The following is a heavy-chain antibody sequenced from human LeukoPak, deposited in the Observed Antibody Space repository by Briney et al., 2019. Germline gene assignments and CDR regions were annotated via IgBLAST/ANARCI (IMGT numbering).Heavy chain of an antibody. Sequence: SETLSLTCTVSGGSISSYYWSWIRQPPGKGLEWIGYIYYSGSTNYNPSLKSRVTISVDTSKNQFSLKLSSVTAADTAVYYCARGATWGYFQHWGQGTLVTVSS. CDR2: IYYSGST. CDR3: ARGATWGYFQH. D-gene: IGHD3-16*01. CDR1: GGSISSYY. V-gene: IGHV4-59*01. J-gene: IGHJ1*01.